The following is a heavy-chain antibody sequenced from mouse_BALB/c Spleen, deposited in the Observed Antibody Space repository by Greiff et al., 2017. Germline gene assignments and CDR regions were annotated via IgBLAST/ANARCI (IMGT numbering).Heavy chain of an antibody. J-gene: IGHJ2*01. CDR1: GFAFSSYD. Sequence: EVKLMESGGGLVKPGGSLKLSCAASGFAFSSYDMSWVRQTPEKRLEWVAYISSGGGSSYYPDTVKGRFTISRDNAKNTLYLQMSSLKSEDTAMYYCARGHFDYWGQGTTLTVSS. CDR2: ISSGGGSS. CDR3: ARGHFDY. V-gene: IGHV5-12-1*01.